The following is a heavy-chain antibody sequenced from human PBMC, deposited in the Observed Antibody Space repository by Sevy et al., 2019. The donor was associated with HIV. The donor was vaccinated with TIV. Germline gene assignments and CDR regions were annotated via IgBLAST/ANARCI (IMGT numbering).Heavy chain of an antibody. CDR3: ARGKHVSDYYGSFDY. D-gene: IGHD3-3*01. V-gene: IGHV3-53*01. Sequence: GGSLRLSCAASGFTVSSNYMSWVRQAPGKGLEWVSVIYSGGSTYYADSVKGRFTISRDNSKNTVYLHMNSLRAEDTAVYYCARGKHVSDYYGSFDYWGQGTLVTVSS. CDR1: GFTVSSNY. J-gene: IGHJ4*02. CDR2: IYSGGST.